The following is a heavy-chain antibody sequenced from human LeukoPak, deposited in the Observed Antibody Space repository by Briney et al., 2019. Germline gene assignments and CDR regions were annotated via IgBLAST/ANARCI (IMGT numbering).Heavy chain of an antibody. J-gene: IGHJ4*02. V-gene: IGHV4-31*03. D-gene: IGHD6-25*01. CDR1: GGSISSGGYY. CDR2: IYYSGST. Sequence: SETLSLTCTVSGGSISSGGYYWSWIRLHPGKGLEWIGYIYYSGSTYYNPSLKSRVTISVDTSKNQFSLKLSSVTAADTAVYYCAREPQRRYFDYWGQGTLVTVSS. CDR3: AREPQRRYFDY.